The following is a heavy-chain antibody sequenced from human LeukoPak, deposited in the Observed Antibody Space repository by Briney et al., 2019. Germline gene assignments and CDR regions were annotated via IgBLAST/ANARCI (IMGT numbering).Heavy chain of an antibody. CDR1: GFTFSSYG. J-gene: IGHJ4*02. V-gene: IGHV3-30*18. D-gene: IGHD2-21*02. CDR2: ISYDGSNK. Sequence: GGSLRLSCAASGFTFSSYGTHWVRQAPGKGLEWVAVISYDGSNKYYADSVKGRFTISRDNSKNTLYLQMNSLRAEDTAVYYCAKWRTAMDYWGQGTLVTVSS. CDR3: AKWRTAMDY.